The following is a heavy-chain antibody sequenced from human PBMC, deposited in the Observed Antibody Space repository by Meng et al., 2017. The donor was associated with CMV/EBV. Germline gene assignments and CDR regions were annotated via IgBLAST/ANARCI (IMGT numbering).Heavy chain of an antibody. CDR2: INHSGST. Sequence: PATLSLTCAVYGGSFSGYYWSWIRQPSGKGLEWIGEINHSGSTNYNPSLKSRVTISVDTSKNQFPLKLSSVTAADTAVYYCARQRSSGWLYYYYGMDVWGQGTTVTVSS. J-gene: IGHJ6*02. V-gene: IGHV4-34*01. D-gene: IGHD6-19*01. CDR3: ARQRSSGWLYYYYGMDV. CDR1: GGSFSGYY.